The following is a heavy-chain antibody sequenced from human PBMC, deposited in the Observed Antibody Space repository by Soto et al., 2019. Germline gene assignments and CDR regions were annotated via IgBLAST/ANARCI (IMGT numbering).Heavy chain of an antibody. Sequence: PGGSLRLSCAASGFTFSSYSMNWVRQAPGKGLEWVSYISSSSSTIYYADSVKGRFTISRDNAKNSLYLQMNSLRDEDTAVYYCVRAVVPHYDFWSGYFSHYGMDVWGQGTTVTVSS. CDR3: VRAVVPHYDFWSGYFSHYGMDV. CDR1: GFTFSSYS. D-gene: IGHD3-3*01. CDR2: ISSSSSTI. J-gene: IGHJ6*02. V-gene: IGHV3-48*02.